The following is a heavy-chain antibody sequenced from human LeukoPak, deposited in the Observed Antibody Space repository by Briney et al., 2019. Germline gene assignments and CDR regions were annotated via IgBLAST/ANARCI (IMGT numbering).Heavy chain of an antibody. Sequence: GGSLRLSCAASGFTFSSYSMNWVRQAPGKGLEWVSYISSSSSTIYYADSVKGRFTISRDNAKNSLYLQMNSLRAEDTAVYYCARGSPEYYDILTGYYRGADHAFDIWGQGTMVTVSS. D-gene: IGHD3-9*01. V-gene: IGHV3-48*01. CDR2: ISSSSSTI. CDR1: GFTFSSYS. CDR3: ARGSPEYYDILTGYYRGADHAFDI. J-gene: IGHJ3*02.